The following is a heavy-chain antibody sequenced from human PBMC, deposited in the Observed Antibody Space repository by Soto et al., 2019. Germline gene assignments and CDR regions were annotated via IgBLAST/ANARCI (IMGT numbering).Heavy chain of an antibody. J-gene: IGHJ4*02. Sequence: SETLSLTCTVSGGSISSSSYYWGWIRQPPGKGLEWIGSIYYSGGTYYNPSLKSRVTISVDTSKNHFSLKLSSVTAADTAVYYCARHGTLLIDYWGQGTLVTVSS. V-gene: IGHV4-39*01. CDR3: ARHGTLLIDY. D-gene: IGHD1-26*01. CDR2: IYYSGGT. CDR1: GGSISSSSYY.